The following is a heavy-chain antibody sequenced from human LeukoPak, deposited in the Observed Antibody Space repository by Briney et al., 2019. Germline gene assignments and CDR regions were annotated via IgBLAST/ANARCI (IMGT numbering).Heavy chain of an antibody. CDR1: GFTFSSYS. D-gene: IGHD6-13*01. V-gene: IGHV3-21*01. CDR3: ARGRKLIAAAGWVLFSDY. CDR2: ISSSSSYI. Sequence: GGSLRLSCAASGFTFSSYSMNWVRQAPGKGLEWVSSISSSSSYIYYADSVKGRFTISRDNAKNSLYLQMNSLRAEDTAVYYCARGRKLIAAAGWVLFSDYWGQGTLVTVSS. J-gene: IGHJ4*02.